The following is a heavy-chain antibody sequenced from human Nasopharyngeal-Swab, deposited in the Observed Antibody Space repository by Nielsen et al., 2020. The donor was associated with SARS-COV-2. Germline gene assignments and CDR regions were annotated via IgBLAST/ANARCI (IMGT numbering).Heavy chain of an antibody. CDR2: ISGSGDNT. Sequence: GESLKISCAASGFTFSSYAMSWVRQAPRKGLEWVSGISGSGDNTDYADSVKGRFTISRDNSKNTLYLQMNSLRAEDTAVYYCAKDDGSSGYFPYWGQGTLVTVSS. CDR3: AKDDGSSGYFPY. CDR1: GFTFSSYA. V-gene: IGHV3-23*01. D-gene: IGHD3-22*01. J-gene: IGHJ4*02.